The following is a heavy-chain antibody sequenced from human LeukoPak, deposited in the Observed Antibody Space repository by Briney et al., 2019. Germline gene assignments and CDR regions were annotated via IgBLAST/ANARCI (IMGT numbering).Heavy chain of an antibody. D-gene: IGHD3-3*01. CDR3: ARLYVDFWSGYYTLYYYYYMDV. CDR1: GGSISSSSYY. V-gene: IGHV4-39*01. Sequence: SETLSLTCTVPGGSISSSSYYWGWIRQPPGKGLEWIGSIYYSGSTYYNPSLKSRVTISVDTSKNQFSLKLSSVTAADTAVYYCARLYVDFWSGYYTLYYYYYMDVWGKGTTVTVSS. CDR2: IYYSGST. J-gene: IGHJ6*03.